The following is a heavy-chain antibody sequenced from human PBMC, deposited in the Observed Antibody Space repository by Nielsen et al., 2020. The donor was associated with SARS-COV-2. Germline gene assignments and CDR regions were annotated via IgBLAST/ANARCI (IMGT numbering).Heavy chain of an antibody. V-gene: IGHV3-64D*09. CDR1: GFMFSSYA. J-gene: IGHJ5*02. D-gene: IGHD6-19*01. CDR3: VKGEAVAGRDLDP. Sequence: GESLKISCSASGFMFSSYAMHWVRQAPGKGLEYVSVISSNGGSTYYADSMKGRFTISRDNSKNTLYLQMSSLRPEDTAVYYCVKGEAVAGRDLDPWGQGTLVTVSS. CDR2: ISSNGGST.